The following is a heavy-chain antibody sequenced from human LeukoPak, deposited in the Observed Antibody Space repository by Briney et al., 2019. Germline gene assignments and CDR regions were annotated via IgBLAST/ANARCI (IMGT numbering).Heavy chain of an antibody. J-gene: IGHJ6*03. CDR1: GGSISSYY. V-gene: IGHV4-4*07. CDR2: IYTSGST. Sequence: SETLSLTCTVSGGSISSYYWSWIRQPAGKGLEWIGRIYTSGSTNYNPSLKSRGTMSVDTSKNQFSLKLSSVTAADTAVYYCARDLTGYYVGYYYYYYMDVWGKGTTVTVSS. D-gene: IGHD3-9*01. CDR3: ARDLTGYYVGYYYYYYMDV.